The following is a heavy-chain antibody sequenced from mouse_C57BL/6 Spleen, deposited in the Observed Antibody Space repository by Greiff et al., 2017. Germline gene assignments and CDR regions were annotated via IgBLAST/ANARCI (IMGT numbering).Heavy chain of an antibody. CDR1: GFSLTSYG. V-gene: IGHV2-2*01. J-gene: IGHJ4*01. Sequence: QVQLQQSGPGLVQPSQSLSITCTVSGFSLTSYGVHWVRQSPGKGLEWLGVIWSGGSTDYNAAFISRLSISKDNSKSQVFFKMNSLQADDTAIYYCARNGRYDVRYYAMDYWGQGTSVTVSS. CDR3: ARNGRYDVRYYAMDY. D-gene: IGHD2-12*01. CDR2: IWSGGST.